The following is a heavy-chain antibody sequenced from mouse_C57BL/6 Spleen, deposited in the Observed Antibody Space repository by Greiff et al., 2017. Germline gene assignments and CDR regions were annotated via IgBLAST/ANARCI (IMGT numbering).Heavy chain of an antibody. CDR1: GYAFSSYW. J-gene: IGHJ2*01. CDR2: IYPGDGDT. CDR3: ARGSYYGNYEGDY. Sequence: QVQLQQSGAELVKPGASVKISCKASGYAFSSYWMNWVKQRPGKGLEWIGQIYPGDGDTNYNGKFKGKATLTADKSSSTAYMQLSSLTSEDSAVYFCARGSYYGNYEGDYWGQGTTLTVSS. D-gene: IGHD2-1*01. V-gene: IGHV1-80*01.